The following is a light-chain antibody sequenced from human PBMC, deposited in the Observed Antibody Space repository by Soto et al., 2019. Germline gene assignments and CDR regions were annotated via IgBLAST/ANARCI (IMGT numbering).Light chain of an antibody. CDR1: QTISTW. Sequence: DIQMTQSPSTLSASFGYRVTITCRASQTISTWLACYQQNPGKAPKLLIYKASILESGVPSRFSGSGSGTEFTLTISSLQPEDFATYYCQQYNSYWTFAQGTKVDIK. J-gene: IGKJ1*01. CDR2: KAS. V-gene: IGKV1-5*03. CDR3: QQYNSYWT.